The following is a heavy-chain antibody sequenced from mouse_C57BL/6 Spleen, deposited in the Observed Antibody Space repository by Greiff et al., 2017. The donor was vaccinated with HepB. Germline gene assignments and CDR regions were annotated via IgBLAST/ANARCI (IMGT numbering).Heavy chain of an antibody. V-gene: IGHV1-64*01. D-gene: IGHD4-1*01. J-gene: IGHJ3*01. CDR2: IHPNSGST. CDR1: GYTFTSYW. CDR3: ARGTHWDPFAY. Sequence: QVQLQQPGAELVKPGASVKLSCKASGYTFTSYWMHWVKQRPGQGLEWIGMIHPNSGSTNYNEKFKSKATLTVDKSSSTAYMQLSSLTSEDSAVYYCARGTHWDPFAYWGQGTLVTVSA.